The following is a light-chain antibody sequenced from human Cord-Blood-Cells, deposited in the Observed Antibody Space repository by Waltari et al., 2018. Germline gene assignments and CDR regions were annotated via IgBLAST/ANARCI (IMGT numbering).Light chain of an antibody. CDR3: CSYAGSYTWV. CDR1: SRDVGGYNY. J-gene: IGLJ2*01. V-gene: IGLV2-11*01. CDR2: DVS. Sequence: QSALTQPRSVSGSPGQAVTFSCTGTSRDVGGYNYGTWYQQHPGEAPNLMIYDVSKRPSGVPDRFSGSKSGNTPSLTISGLQAEDVADYYCCSYAGSYTWVFGGGTKLTVL.